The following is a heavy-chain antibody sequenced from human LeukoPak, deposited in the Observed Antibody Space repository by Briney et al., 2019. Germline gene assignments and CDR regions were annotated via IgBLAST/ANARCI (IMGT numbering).Heavy chain of an antibody. CDR2: INHSGST. D-gene: IGHD1-26*01. V-gene: IGHV4-34*01. J-gene: IGHJ3*02. CDR3: ASYSGTYSAFEI. CDR1: GGSFSGYY. Sequence: PSETLSLTCAVYGGSFSGYYWSWIRQPPGKGLEWIGEINHSGSTNYNPSLKSRVTISVDTSKNHFSLTLNAVTAADTAVYYCASYSGTYSAFEIWGQGTPVTVSS.